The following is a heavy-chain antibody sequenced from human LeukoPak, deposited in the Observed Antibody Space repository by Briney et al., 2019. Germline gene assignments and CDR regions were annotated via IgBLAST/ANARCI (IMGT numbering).Heavy chain of an antibody. CDR3: ARAIGTSQFYFYYGMDV. D-gene: IGHD2-2*01. CDR2: IYAGDSDT. V-gene: IGHV5-51*01. CDR1: GYSFTSYW. Sequence: GESLKISCQGSGYSFTSYWIGWVRQMPGKGLEWMGIIYAGDSDTRYSPSFQGQVTISVDKSISTAYLQWSSLQASDTAMYYCARAIGTSQFYFYYGMDVWGQGTTATVSS. J-gene: IGHJ6*02.